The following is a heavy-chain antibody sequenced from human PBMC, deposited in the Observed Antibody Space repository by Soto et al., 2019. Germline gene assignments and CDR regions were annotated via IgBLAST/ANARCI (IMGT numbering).Heavy chain of an antibody. CDR1: GLTFRSDW. Sequence: GSLRLSCTASGLTFRSDWMHWVRQAPGKGLVWVSRINTDGSVAMYVDSVKGRFTISRDNAKNTLFLHMNSLRAEDTAVYYCARGPWYFDYWGQGTLVTVSS. CDR2: INTDGSVA. V-gene: IGHV3-74*03. J-gene: IGHJ4*02. CDR3: ARGPWYFDY.